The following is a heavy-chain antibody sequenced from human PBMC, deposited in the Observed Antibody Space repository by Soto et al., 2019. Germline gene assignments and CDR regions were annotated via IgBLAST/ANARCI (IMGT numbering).Heavy chain of an antibody. J-gene: IGHJ1*01. CDR1: GGTFSSYA. V-gene: IGHV1-69*13. D-gene: IGHD3-9*01. CDR2: IIPIFGTA. Sequence: ASVKVSCKASGGTFSSYAISWVRQAPGQGLEWMGGIIPIFGTANYAQKFQGRVTITADESTSTAYIELSSLRSEDTAGYYCARGASEELVISAEYFQHWGQGTLVTVSS. CDR3: ARGASEELVISAEYFQH.